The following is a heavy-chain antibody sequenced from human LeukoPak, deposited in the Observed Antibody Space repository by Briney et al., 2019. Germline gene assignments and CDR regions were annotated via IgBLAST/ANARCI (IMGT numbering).Heavy chain of an antibody. D-gene: IGHD4-17*01. CDR2: ISDSGST. V-gene: IGHV4-59*01. J-gene: IGHJ5*02. Sequence: SETLSLTCTVSGGPMNNYYWSWIRQAPGKGLEWIGYISDSGSTNYNPSLRSRVTISVDTSKNQFSLKLSSVTAADTALYYCARYDYGDCWFDPWGQGTLVTVSS. CDR3: ARYDYGDCWFDP. CDR1: GGPMNNYY.